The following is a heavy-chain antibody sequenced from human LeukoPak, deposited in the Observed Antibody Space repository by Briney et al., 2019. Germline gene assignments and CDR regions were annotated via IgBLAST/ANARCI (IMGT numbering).Heavy chain of an antibody. V-gene: IGHV4-39*07. CDR3: AREVIFVHYYYYYMDV. CDR2: IHSSGST. D-gene: IGHD3/OR15-3a*01. Sequence: SETLSLTCTVSGGSISSSAYHWGWIRQPPGKGLEWVGSIHSSGSTYYNLSLKSRVTISVDTSKNQFSLKLSSVTAADTAVYYCAREVIFVHYYYYYMDVWGKGTTVTVSS. CDR1: GGSISSSAYH. J-gene: IGHJ6*03.